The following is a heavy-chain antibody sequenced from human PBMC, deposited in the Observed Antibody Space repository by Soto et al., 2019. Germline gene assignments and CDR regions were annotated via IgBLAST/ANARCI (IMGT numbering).Heavy chain of an antibody. V-gene: IGHV1-69*13. CDR2: IIPIFGTA. Sequence: SVKVSCKASGGTFSSYAISWVRQAPGQGLEWMGGIIPIFGTANYAQKFQGRVTITADESTSTAYMELNSLRAEDTAVYYCARVPEYFGQWLDYYHYYGMDVWGQGTTVTVSS. CDR1: GGTFSSYA. J-gene: IGHJ6*02. CDR3: ARVPEYFGQWLDYYHYYGMDV. D-gene: IGHD6-19*01.